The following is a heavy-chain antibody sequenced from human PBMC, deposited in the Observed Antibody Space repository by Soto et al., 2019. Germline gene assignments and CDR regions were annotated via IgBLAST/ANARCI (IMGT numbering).Heavy chain of an antibody. J-gene: IGHJ4*02. CDR3: ARGVAVPAAEFDY. V-gene: IGHV3-74*01. D-gene: IGHD2-2*01. Sequence: GSLRLSCAASGFTFSSYWMHWVRQAPGKGLVWVSRINSDGSSTSYADSVKGRFTISRDNAKNTLYLQMNSLRAEDTAVYYCARGVAVPAAEFDYWGQGTLVTVSS. CDR2: INSDGSST. CDR1: GFTFSSYW.